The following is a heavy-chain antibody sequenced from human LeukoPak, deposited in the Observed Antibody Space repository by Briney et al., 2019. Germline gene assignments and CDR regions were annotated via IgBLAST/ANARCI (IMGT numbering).Heavy chain of an antibody. V-gene: IGHV1-2*02. D-gene: IGHD3-10*01. CDR2: INPNSGGT. CDR1: GYTFTGYY. J-gene: IGHJ5*02. CDR3: ARGGHPPTDLWFGELVGFDP. Sequence: GASVKVSCKASGYTFTGYYMHWVRQAPGQGLEWMGWINPNSGGTNHAQKFQGRVTMTRDTSISTAYMELSRLRSDDTAVYYCARGGHPPTDLWFGELVGFDPWGQGTLVTVSS.